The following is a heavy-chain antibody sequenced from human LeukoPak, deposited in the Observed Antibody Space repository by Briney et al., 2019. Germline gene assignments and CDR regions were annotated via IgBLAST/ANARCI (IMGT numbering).Heavy chain of an antibody. CDR3: ARDQTGSMGIAARGGGFDY. CDR2: IYTSGST. D-gene: IGHD6-6*01. Sequence: SETLSLTCAVYGGSFSGYYWSWIRQPAGKGLEWIGRIYTSGSTNYNPSLKSRVTMSVDTSKNQFSLKLGSVTAADTAVYYCARDQTGSMGIAARGGGFDYWGQGTLVTVSS. CDR1: GGSFSGYY. V-gene: IGHV4-4*07. J-gene: IGHJ4*02.